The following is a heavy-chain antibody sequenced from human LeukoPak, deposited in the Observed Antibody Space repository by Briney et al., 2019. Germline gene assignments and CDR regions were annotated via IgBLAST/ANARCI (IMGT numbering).Heavy chain of an antibody. J-gene: IGHJ5*02. CDR3: ARRWNARLYNWFDP. D-gene: IGHD1-1*01. CDR2: INQSGST. CDR1: GGSFSGYY. Sequence: SETLSLTCAVYGGSFSGYYWNWIRQSPGKGLEWIGEINQSGSTSYNPSLKSRVTISVDTSKNHFSLKVSSVAAADTAVYYCARRWNARLYNWFDPWGQGTLVTVSS. V-gene: IGHV4-34*01.